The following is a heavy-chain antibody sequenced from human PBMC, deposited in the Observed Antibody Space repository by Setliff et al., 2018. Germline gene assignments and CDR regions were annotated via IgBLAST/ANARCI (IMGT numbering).Heavy chain of an antibody. D-gene: IGHD6-19*01. CDR1: GGSISSGSDY. V-gene: IGHV4-61*09. Sequence: SETLSLTCSVSGGSISSGSDYWTWIRQPAGKGLEWIGHIYTSGSTNYNPSLKSRVTISVDASKNQLSLNLRSGTAADTAVYYCARAISGWYSAHYYYMDVWGKGTTVTVSS. J-gene: IGHJ6*03. CDR2: IYTSGST. CDR3: ARAISGWYSAHYYYMDV.